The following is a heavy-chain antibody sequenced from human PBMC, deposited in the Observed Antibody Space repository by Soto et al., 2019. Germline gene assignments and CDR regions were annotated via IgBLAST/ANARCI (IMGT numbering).Heavy chain of an antibody. V-gene: IGHV4-30-4*01. CDR1: GGAIRSSRYY. J-gene: IGHJ5*02. CDR2: IFDSGIT. Sequence: PSETLSLTCTVPGGAIRSSRYYWSWIRQPPGKGLEWIGYIFDSGITHYNPSLKSRVAMSVDTSKNQFSLNLTSVTAADTAVYFCATQFCSGGACFKWFDPWGHGTLVTVSS. CDR3: ATQFCSGGACFKWFDP. D-gene: IGHD2-21*02.